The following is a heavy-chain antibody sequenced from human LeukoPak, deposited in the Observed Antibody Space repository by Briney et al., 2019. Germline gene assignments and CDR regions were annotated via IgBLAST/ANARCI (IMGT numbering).Heavy chain of an antibody. CDR3: ARVGCSGGSCPHGI. V-gene: IGHV3-21*01. J-gene: IGHJ3*02. D-gene: IGHD2-15*01. CDR1: GFTFSSYS. CDR2: ISSSSSYI. Sequence: GGSLRLSCAASGFTFSSYSMNCVRQAPGKGLEWVSSISSSSSYIYYADSVKGRFTISRDNAKNSLYLQMNSLRAEDTAVYYCARVGCSGGSCPHGIWGQGTMVTVPS.